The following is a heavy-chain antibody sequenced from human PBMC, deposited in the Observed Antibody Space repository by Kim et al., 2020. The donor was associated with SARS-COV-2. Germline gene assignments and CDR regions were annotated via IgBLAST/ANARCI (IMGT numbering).Heavy chain of an antibody. Sequence: GGSLRHSCAASGFTFSTYGMHWVRQAPGKGLEWVAAIWYDGSNKYYADSVKGRFTISRDNSKNTLYLQMNSLRAEDTAVYYCARDSCSSSSCYSYYYHYYMDVWGQGTTVTVSS. D-gene: IGHD2-2*01. CDR3: ARDSCSSSSCYSYYYHYYMDV. CDR1: GFTFSTYG. J-gene: IGHJ6*03. V-gene: IGHV3-33*01. CDR2: IWYDGSNK.